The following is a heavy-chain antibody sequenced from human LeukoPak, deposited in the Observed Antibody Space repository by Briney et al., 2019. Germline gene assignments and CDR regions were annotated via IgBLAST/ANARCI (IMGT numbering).Heavy chain of an antibody. Sequence: AGGSLRLSCAASGFTFSSYEMNWLRQAPGKGLEWVSYISSSGSTIYYADSVKGRFTISRDNAKNSLYLQMNSLRAEDTAVYYCARERYYYGSGSYLPFDYWGQGTLVTVSS. CDR2: ISSSGSTI. CDR1: GFTFSSYE. CDR3: ARERYYYGSGSYLPFDY. D-gene: IGHD3-10*01. V-gene: IGHV3-48*03. J-gene: IGHJ4*02.